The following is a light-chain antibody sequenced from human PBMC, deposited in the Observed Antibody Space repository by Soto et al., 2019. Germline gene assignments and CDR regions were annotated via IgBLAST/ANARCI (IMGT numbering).Light chain of an antibody. CDR2: GAS. Sequence: DIQMTQSPSSLSASVGDRVTITCRASQSIGNYLNWYQHKPGKAPKLLIYGASSLHSGVPSSFSGSGSGTAFTLTISSLQPEDFATYNCQQSYNTPLTFGGGTNVDVK. J-gene: IGKJ4*01. V-gene: IGKV1-39*01. CDR3: QQSYNTPLT. CDR1: QSIGNY.